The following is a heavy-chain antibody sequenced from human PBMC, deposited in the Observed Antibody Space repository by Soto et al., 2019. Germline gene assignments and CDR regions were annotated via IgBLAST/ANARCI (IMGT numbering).Heavy chain of an antibody. D-gene: IGHD7-27*01. CDR1: GGSISSYY. Sequence: SETLSLTCTVSGGSISSYYWSWIRQPPGKGLEWIGYIYYSGSTNYNPSLKSRVTISVDTSKNQFSLKLSSVTAADTAVYYCARAALNRDNWGSYYFDYWGQGTLVTVSS. V-gene: IGHV4-59*01. J-gene: IGHJ4*02. CDR2: IYYSGST. CDR3: ARAALNRDNWGSYYFDY.